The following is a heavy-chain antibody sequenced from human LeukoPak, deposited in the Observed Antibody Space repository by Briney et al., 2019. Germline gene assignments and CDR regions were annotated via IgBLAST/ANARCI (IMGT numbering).Heavy chain of an antibody. CDR1: GFSISNGYY. V-gene: IGHV4-38-2*02. CDR3: ARRISGAWFDP. Sequence: KPSETLSLTCSVSGFSISNGYYRGWIRQPPGKGLDWIGIIYHSGSTYYNPSLKSRVTMSVDTSKNQFSLKLSSVTAADTALYYCARRISGAWFDPWGQGTLVTVSS. CDR2: IYHSGST. D-gene: IGHD2-15*01. J-gene: IGHJ5*02.